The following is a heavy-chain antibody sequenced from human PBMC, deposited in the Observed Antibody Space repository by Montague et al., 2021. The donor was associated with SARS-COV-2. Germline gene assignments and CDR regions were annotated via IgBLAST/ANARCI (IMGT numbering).Heavy chain of an antibody. D-gene: IGHD4-23*01. CDR3: ARWDPHTFTWVRVRGKSASDY. CDR1: GGSFSGYY. J-gene: IGHJ4*02. CDR2: INHSGTT. Sequence: SETLSLTCAVYGGSFSGYYWTWIRQSPGKGLEWIAEINHSGTTNYNFNPSLRSRVTISVDTSKIPFSLKLISVTAADTGVYYCARWDPHTFTWVRVRGKSASDYWGQGTLVTVSS. V-gene: IGHV4-34*01.